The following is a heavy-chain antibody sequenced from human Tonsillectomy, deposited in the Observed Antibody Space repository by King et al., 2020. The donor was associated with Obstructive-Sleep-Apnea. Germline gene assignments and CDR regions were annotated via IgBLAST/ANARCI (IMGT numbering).Heavy chain of an antibody. J-gene: IGHJ4*02. CDR2: IYYSGVT. CDR1: GGSISSSSYY. Sequence: LQLQESGPGLVKPSETLSLTCTVSGGSISSSSYYWGWIRQPPGTGLEWIGSIYYSGVTYYNPSLKSRVTISVDPSKNQFSLELSSVTAADTALYYCARVQTPTTVLSFDYWGQGTLVTVSS. CDR3: ARVQTPTTVLSFDY. V-gene: IGHV4-39*07. D-gene: IGHD4-17*01.